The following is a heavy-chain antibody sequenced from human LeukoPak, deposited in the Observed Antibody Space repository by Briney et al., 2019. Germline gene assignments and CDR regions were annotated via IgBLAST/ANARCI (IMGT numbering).Heavy chain of an antibody. CDR2: IYTSGST. J-gene: IGHJ3*02. CDR1: GGSISSGSYY. V-gene: IGHV4-61*02. D-gene: IGHD1-26*01. Sequence: SETLSLTCTVSGGSISSGSYYWSWIRQPAGKGLEWIGRIYTSGSTNYNPSLKSRVTISVGTSKNQFSLKLSSVTAADTAVYYCARVTSGSYFGWSYRGEHAFDIWGQGTMVTVSS. CDR3: ARVTSGSYFGWSYRGEHAFDI.